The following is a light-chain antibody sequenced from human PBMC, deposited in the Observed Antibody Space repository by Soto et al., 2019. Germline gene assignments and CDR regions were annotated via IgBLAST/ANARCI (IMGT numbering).Light chain of an antibody. CDR2: SAS. CDR1: QSVSSSY. Sequence: EIVLTQSPGTLSLSPGERATLSCRASQSVSSSYLAWYQQRRGQAPRLLIYSASRGATGFPARFSGSGSGTDFTLTISRLEPEDSAVYYCQQHSRSITFGGGTKVDIK. V-gene: IGKV3-20*01. CDR3: QQHSRSIT. J-gene: IGKJ4*01.